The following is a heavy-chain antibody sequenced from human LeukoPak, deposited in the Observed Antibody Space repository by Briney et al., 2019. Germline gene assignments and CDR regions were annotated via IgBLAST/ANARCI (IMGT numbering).Heavy chain of an antibody. CDR1: GYSFTSYW. Sequence: GESLKISCKGSGYSFTSYWIGWVRQMPGKGLEWMGIIYPGDSDTRYSPSFQGQVTISADKSISTAYLQWSSLKASDTAMYYCARDSVVSGYHGAFDIWGQGTMVTVSS. CDR3: ARDSVVSGYHGAFDI. J-gene: IGHJ3*02. CDR2: IYPGDSDT. D-gene: IGHD5-12*01. V-gene: IGHV5-51*01.